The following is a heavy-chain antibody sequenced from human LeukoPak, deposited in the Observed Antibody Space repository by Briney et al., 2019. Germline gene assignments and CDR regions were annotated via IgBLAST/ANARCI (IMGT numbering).Heavy chain of an antibody. V-gene: IGHV4-34*01. CDR1: GGSFSGYY. CDR2: INHSGST. CDR3: ARSGYSYGLDY. D-gene: IGHD5-18*01. J-gene: IGHJ4*02. Sequence: SETLSLTCAVYGGSFSGYYWSWIRQPPGKGLEWIGEINHSGSTNYNPSLKSRVTISVDTSKNQFSLMLSSVTAADTAVYYCARSGYSYGLDYWGQGTLVTVSS.